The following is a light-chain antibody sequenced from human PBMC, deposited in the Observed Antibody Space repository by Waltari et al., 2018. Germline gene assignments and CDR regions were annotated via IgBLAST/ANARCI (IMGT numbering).Light chain of an antibody. V-gene: IGLV2-23*01. Sequence: QSALTQPASVSGSPGQSITISCTGSSSDVGNYNFVSWYQQHPDEAPKLVIYEGSKRPSGISIRFSGSNSGNTASLTISRLQAEDEADYYCCSYAGSRTPWVFGGGTRVTVL. CDR1: SSDVGNYNF. CDR3: CSYAGSRTPWV. J-gene: IGLJ3*02. CDR2: EGS.